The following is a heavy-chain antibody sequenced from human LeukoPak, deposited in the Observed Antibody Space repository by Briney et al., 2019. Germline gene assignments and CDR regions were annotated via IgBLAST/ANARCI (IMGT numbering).Heavy chain of an antibody. CDR1: GFTFGSYA. CDR3: TRDPGEYCSGGSCYYDAFDI. J-gene: IGHJ3*02. Sequence: PGGSLRLSCAASGFTFGSYAMSWVRQAPGKGLEWVGFIRSKAYGGTTEYAASVKGRFTISRDDSKSIAYLQMNSLKTEDTAVYYCTRDPGEYCSGGSCYYDAFDIWGQGTMVTVSS. D-gene: IGHD2-15*01. CDR2: IRSKAYGGTT. V-gene: IGHV3-49*04.